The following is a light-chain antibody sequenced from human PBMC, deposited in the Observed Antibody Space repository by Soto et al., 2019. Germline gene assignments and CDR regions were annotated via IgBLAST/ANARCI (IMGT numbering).Light chain of an antibody. CDR3: CSYAGSSIFYV. J-gene: IGLJ1*01. CDR2: EVS. CDR1: SSDVGSYNL. V-gene: IGLV2-23*02. Sequence: QSALTQPASVSGSPGQSITISCTGTSSDVGSYNLVSWYQQHPGKAPKLMIYEVSKRPSGVSNRFSGSKSGNTASLTISGLQAEDEADYYCCSYAGSSIFYVFGTGTKLIVL.